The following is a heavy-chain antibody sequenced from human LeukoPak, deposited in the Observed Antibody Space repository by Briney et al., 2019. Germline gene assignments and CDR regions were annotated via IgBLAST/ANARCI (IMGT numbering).Heavy chain of an antibody. CDR3: ARVYYDSSGYPFDY. V-gene: IGHV3-21*01. CDR1: GFTFSSYS. D-gene: IGHD3-22*01. CDR2: ISSSSSYI. Sequence: GGSLRLSCAASGFTFSSYSMNWVRQAPGKGLEWVSSISSSSSYIYYAESVKGRFTISRDNAKNSLYLQMNSLRAEDTAVYYCARVYYDSSGYPFDYWGQGTLVTVSS. J-gene: IGHJ4*02.